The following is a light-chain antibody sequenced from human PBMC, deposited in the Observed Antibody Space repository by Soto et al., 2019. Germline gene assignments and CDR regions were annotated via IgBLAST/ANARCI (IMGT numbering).Light chain of an antibody. CDR1: QSLLYNNTYNY. V-gene: IGKV2-28*01. CDR3: MQALQSLT. J-gene: IGKJ5*01. Sequence: EIVMTQTPLTLPVTTGEPASISCRASQSLLYNNTYNYLDWYVQKPGQSPQLLIYFGSNRAPGVPDRFSGSGSGTDFTLKINRVEAEDVGTYYCMQALQSLTFGQGTRLEIK. CDR2: FGS.